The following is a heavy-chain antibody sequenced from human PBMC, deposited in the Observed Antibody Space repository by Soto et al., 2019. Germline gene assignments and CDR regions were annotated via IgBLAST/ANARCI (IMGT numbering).Heavy chain of an antibody. CDR3: VRHVPPWGSYRDDAFDI. D-gene: IGHD3-16*02. V-gene: IGHV4-39*01. Sequence: SETLSLTCTVSCGSISSSSYYWGWIRQPPGKGLEWIGSIYYSGSTYYNPSLKSRVTISVDTSKNQFSLKLSSVTAADTAVYYCVRHVPPWGSYRDDAFDIWGKGTMVTVSS. CDR2: IYYSGST. CDR1: CGSISSSSYY. J-gene: IGHJ3*02.